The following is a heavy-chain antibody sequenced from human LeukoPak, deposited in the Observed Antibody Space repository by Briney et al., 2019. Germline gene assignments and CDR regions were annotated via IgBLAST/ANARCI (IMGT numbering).Heavy chain of an antibody. CDR3: AKDRGVAARPSYGFYYYYMDV. V-gene: IGHV3-23*01. J-gene: IGHJ6*03. Sequence: GGSLRLSCAAPGFTFSSYAMSWVRQAPGKGLERVSAISGSGGSTYYADSVKGRFTISRDNSKNTLYLQMNSLRAEDTAVYYCAKDRGVAARPSYGFYYYYMDVWGEGTTVTVSS. CDR2: ISGSGGST. D-gene: IGHD6-6*01. CDR1: GFTFSSYA.